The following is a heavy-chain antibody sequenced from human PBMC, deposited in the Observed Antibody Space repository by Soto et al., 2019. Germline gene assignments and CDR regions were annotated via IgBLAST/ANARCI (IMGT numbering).Heavy chain of an antibody. CDR2: ISPSSSYI. Sequence: GGSLRLSCAASGFTFSSYNMNWVRQAPGKGLEWVASISPSSSYIYYADSVKGRFTISRDNAKNTLYLQMNTLRAEDTAVYYCARGTTGLNWFDPWGQGTLVTV. CDR1: GFTFSSYN. J-gene: IGHJ5*02. D-gene: IGHD1-7*01. V-gene: IGHV3-21*01. CDR3: ARGTTGLNWFDP.